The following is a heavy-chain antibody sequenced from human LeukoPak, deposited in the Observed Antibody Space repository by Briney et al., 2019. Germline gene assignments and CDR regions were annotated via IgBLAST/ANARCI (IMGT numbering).Heavy chain of an antibody. J-gene: IGHJ4*02. D-gene: IGHD5-24*01. CDR3: ARVRGGYNFLTDFDY. Sequence: EASVKVSCKASGYTFTSYAMHWVRQAPGQRLEWMGWINAGNGNTKYSQKFQGRVTMTRDTSTSTAYMELSSLRSDDTAVFYCARVRGGYNFLTDFDYWGQGTLVTVSS. CDR2: INAGNGNT. CDR1: GYTFTSYA. V-gene: IGHV1-3*01.